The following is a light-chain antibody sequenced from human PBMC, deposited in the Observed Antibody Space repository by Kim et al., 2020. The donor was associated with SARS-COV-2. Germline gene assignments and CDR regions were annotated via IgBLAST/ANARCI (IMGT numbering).Light chain of an antibody. CDR1: QSVSSSY. V-gene: IGKV3-20*01. CDR3: QQYGSSPTST. J-gene: IGKJ1*01. Sequence: QGERATHPCSASQSVSSSYLAWYQQKPGQAPRILIYGASSMATGIPDRVSGSGSGTDFTLTISRLEPEDVAVYYCQQYGSSPTSTFGQGTKVDI. CDR2: GAS.